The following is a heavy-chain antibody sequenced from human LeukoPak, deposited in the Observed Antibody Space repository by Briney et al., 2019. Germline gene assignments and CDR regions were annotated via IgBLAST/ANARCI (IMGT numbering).Heavy chain of an antibody. CDR1: GFTFSSYW. D-gene: IGHD4-17*01. CDR3: ARDRVGYGDYPDY. Sequence: GGSLRLSCAASGFTFSSYWVSWVRQAPGKGLEWVANIKQDGSEKYYVDSVKGRFTISRDNAKNSLYLQMNSLRAEDTAVYYCARDRVGYGDYPDYWGQGTLVTVSS. V-gene: IGHV3-7*01. CDR2: IKQDGSEK. J-gene: IGHJ4*02.